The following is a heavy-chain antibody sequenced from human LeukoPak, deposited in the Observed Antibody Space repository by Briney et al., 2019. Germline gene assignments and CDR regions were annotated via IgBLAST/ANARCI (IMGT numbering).Heavy chain of an antibody. CDR2: IYYSGST. D-gene: IGHD4-23*01. J-gene: IGHJ6*03. Sequence: PSQTLSLTCTVSGGSISSGDYYWSWIRQPPGKGLEWIGYIYYSGSTYYKPSLKSRVTISVDTSKNQFSLKLSSVTAADTAVYYCARSPVVTLYYYYMDVWGKGTTVTVSS. CDR1: GGSISSGDYY. CDR3: ARSPVVTLYYYYMDV. V-gene: IGHV4-30-4*08.